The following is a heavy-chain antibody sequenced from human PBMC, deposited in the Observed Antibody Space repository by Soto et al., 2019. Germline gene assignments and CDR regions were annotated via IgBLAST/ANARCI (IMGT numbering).Heavy chain of an antibody. CDR1: GYTFTSYG. V-gene: IGHV1-18*01. CDR3: AREGPPYCGGDCYSAY. J-gene: IGHJ4*02. CDR2: ISAYNGNT. Sequence: ASVKVSCQGSGYTFTSYGVSWVRQAPGQGLEWMGWISAYNGNTNYAQKLQGRVTMTTDTSTSTAYMELRSLRSDDTAVYYCAREGPPYCGGDCYSAYWGQGTLVTVSS. D-gene: IGHD2-21*01.